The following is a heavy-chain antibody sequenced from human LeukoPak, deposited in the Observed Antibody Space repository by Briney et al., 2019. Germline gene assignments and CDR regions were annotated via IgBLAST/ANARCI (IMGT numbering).Heavy chain of an antibody. V-gene: IGHV3-21*01. Sequence: GGSLRLSCAASGFTFSSYSMNWVRQAPGKGLEWVSSISSSSYIYYADSVKGRFTISRDNAKNSLYLQMNSLRAEDTAVYYCARDPGYYDSSGLDYWGQGTLVTVSS. D-gene: IGHD3-22*01. CDR3: ARDPGYYDSSGLDY. J-gene: IGHJ4*02. CDR1: GFTFSSYS. CDR2: ISSSSYI.